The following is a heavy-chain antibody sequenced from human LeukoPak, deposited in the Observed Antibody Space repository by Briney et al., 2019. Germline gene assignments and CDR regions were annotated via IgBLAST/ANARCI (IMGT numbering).Heavy chain of an antibody. Sequence: PGGSLRLSCGASGFIFTTYWMYWVRQAPGKGLEWVANIKQDGSETYYVDSVKGRFTISRDNDKNSVYLQMGSLRVEDTAVYYCVRGFDGTNAFDLWGQGTMVTVSS. CDR1: GFIFTTYW. CDR2: IKQDGSET. D-gene: IGHD3-9*01. CDR3: VRGFDGTNAFDL. V-gene: IGHV3-7*01. J-gene: IGHJ3*01.